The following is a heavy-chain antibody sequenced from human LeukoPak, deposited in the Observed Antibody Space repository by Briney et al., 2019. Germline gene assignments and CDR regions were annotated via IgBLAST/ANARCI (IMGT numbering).Heavy chain of an antibody. Sequence: QPGGSLRLSCAASGFTFSSYWMHWVHQAPGKGLVWVSRINSDGSSTSYADSVKGRFTISRDNAKNTLYLQMNSLRAEDTAVYYCAREEDCSGGSCYEPSLGYWGQGTLVTVSS. CDR3: AREEDCSGGSCYEPSLGY. CDR2: INSDGSST. J-gene: IGHJ4*02. D-gene: IGHD2-15*01. V-gene: IGHV3-74*01. CDR1: GFTFSSYW.